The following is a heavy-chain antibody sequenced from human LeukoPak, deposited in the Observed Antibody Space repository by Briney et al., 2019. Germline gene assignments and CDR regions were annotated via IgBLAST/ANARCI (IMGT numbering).Heavy chain of an antibody. CDR2: ISSSGETI. Sequence: GGSLRLSCAASGFTFSTYEFNWVRQAPGKGLEWVSYISSSGETIHYADSVKGRFTISRDNADNSLYLQMNSLRAEDTAVYYCARKVSSYYYYMDVWGKGTTVTVSS. D-gene: IGHD6-19*01. CDR3: ARKVSSYYYYMDV. V-gene: IGHV3-48*03. J-gene: IGHJ6*03. CDR1: GFTFSTYE.